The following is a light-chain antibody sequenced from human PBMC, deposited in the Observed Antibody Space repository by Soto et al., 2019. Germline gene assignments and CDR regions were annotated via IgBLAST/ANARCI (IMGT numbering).Light chain of an antibody. J-gene: IGKJ4*01. CDR1: QGISSA. CDR3: QQFKSYPLT. CDR2: DGS. Sequence: AIQLTQSPSSLSASVGDRVTITCRASQGISSALAWYHQKPGTASKLLIYDGSSLESGVPSRFSGSGSGTDFTLTISSLQPEDFATYYCQQFKSYPLTFGGGTTVEIK. V-gene: IGKV1-13*02.